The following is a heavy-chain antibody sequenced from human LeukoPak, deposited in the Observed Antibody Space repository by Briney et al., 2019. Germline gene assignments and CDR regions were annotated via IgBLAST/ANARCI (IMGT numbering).Heavy chain of an antibody. J-gene: IGHJ5*02. CDR3: ARGIIVVVVATSNWFDP. CDR1: GFTFSSYA. D-gene: IGHD2-15*01. Sequence: GGSLRLSCAASGFTFSSYAMHWVRQAPGKGLEWVAVISYDGSNKYYADSVKGRFTISRDNSKNTLYLQMNSLRPEDTAVYYCARGIIVVVVATSNWFDPWGQGTLVTVSS. V-gene: IGHV3-30*04. CDR2: ISYDGSNK.